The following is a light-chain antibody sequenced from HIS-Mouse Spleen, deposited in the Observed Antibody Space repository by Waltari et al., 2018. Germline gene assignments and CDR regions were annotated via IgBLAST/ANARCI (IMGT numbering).Light chain of an antibody. CDR1: SSDVGRYNL. CDR3: CSYAGSSTNYV. J-gene: IGLJ1*01. Sequence: QSALTQPASVSGSPGQSITISCTGTSSDVGRYNLVSWYQQHPGKAPKLMIYEGSKRPSGVSNRFSGSKSGNTASLTISGLQAEDEADYYCCSYAGSSTNYVFGTGTKVTVL. V-gene: IGLV2-23*01. CDR2: EGS.